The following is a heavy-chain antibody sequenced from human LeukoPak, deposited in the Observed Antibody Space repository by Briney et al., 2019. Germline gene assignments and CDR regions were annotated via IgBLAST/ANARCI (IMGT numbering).Heavy chain of an antibody. V-gene: IGHV1-46*01. CDR2: INPSGGST. J-gene: IGHJ4*02. D-gene: IGHD5-24*01. Sequence: ASVKVSCKASGYTFTSYYMHWVRQAPGQGLEWMRIINPSGGSTSYAQKFQGRVTMTRDTSTSTVYMELSSLRSEDTAVYYCARLGGLEMATSYWGQGTLVTVSS. CDR1: GYTFTSYY. CDR3: ARLGGLEMATSY.